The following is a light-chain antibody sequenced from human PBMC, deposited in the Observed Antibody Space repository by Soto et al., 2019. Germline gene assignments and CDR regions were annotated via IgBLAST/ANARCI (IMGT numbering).Light chain of an antibody. V-gene: IGKV3-11*01. CDR3: QQRSKMPLT. CDR2: DAS. Sequence: EIVLTQSPATLSLSPGERATLSYRASQSVSSYLAWYQQKPGQAPRLLIYDASNRATGIPARFSGTGSETDFTLTISSLEPEDFAIYYCQQRSKMPLTFGPRTKVE. J-gene: IGKJ1*01. CDR1: QSVSSY.